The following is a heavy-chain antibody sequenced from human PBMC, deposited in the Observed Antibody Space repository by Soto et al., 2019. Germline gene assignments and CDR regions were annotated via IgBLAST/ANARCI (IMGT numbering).Heavy chain of an antibody. Sequence: ETLSLTCTVSGGSISSSSYYWGWIRQPPGKGLEWIGSIYYSGSTYYNPSLKSRVTISVDTSKNQFSLKLSSVTAADTAVYYCARIYDILRGWFDPWGQGTLVTVSS. CDR3: ARIYDILRGWFDP. CDR2: IYYSGST. V-gene: IGHV4-39*01. J-gene: IGHJ5*02. D-gene: IGHD3-9*01. CDR1: GGSISSSSYY.